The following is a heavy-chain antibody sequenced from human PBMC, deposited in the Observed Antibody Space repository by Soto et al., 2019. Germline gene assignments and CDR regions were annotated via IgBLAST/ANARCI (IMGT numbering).Heavy chain of an antibody. CDR3: AKANIPEGHFNYYYGMDV. V-gene: IGHV3-23*01. D-gene: IGHD2-2*02. Sequence: GGSLRLSCAASGFTFSSYAMSWVRQAPGKGLEWVSAISGSGGSTYYADSVKGRFTISRDNSKNTLYLQMNSLRAEDTAVYYCAKANIPEGHFNYYYGMDVWGQGTTVTVSS. J-gene: IGHJ6*02. CDR1: GFTFSSYA. CDR2: ISGSGGST.